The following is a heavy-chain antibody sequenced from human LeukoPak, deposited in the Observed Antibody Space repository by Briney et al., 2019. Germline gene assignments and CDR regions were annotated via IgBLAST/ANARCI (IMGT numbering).Heavy chain of an antibody. CDR1: GGTFSSYA. Sequence: SVKVSCKASGGTFSSYAISWVRQAPGQGLEWMGWIIPILGIANYAQKFQGRVTITADKSTSTAYMELSSLRSEDTAVYYCARALDGIAVAGFDYYYGMDVWGQGTTVTVSS. J-gene: IGHJ6*02. D-gene: IGHD6-19*01. CDR3: ARALDGIAVAGFDYYYGMDV. V-gene: IGHV1-69*10. CDR2: IIPILGIA.